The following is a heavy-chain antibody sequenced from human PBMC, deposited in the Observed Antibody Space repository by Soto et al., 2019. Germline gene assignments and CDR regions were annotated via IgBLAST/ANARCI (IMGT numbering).Heavy chain of an antibody. Sequence: ESGPTLVNPTQTLTLTCTFSGFSLSTSGVGVGWIRQPPGKALEWLALIYWNDDKRYSPSLKSRLTITKDTSKNQVVLTMTNMDPVDTATYYCAHSLQYYYDSSAPWGGDAFDIWGQGTMVTVSS. CDR1: GFSLSTSGVG. CDR2: IYWNDDK. D-gene: IGHD3-22*01. V-gene: IGHV2-5*01. CDR3: AHSLQYYYDSSAPWGGDAFDI. J-gene: IGHJ3*02.